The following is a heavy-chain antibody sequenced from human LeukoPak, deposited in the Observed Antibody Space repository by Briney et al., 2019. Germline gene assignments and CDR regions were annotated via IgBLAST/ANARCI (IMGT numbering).Heavy chain of an antibody. Sequence: SETLSLTCTVSGGSISSYYWSWIRQPPGKGLEWIGYIYYSGSTNYNPSLKSRVTISVDTSKNQFSLKLSSVTAADTAVYYCARDPGGYFPDYWGQGTPVTVSS. J-gene: IGHJ4*02. CDR3: ARDPGGYFPDY. CDR2: IYYSGST. CDR1: GGSISSYY. V-gene: IGHV4-59*01. D-gene: IGHD3-22*01.